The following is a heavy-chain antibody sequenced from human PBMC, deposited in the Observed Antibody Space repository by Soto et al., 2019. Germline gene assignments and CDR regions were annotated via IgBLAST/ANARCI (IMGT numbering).Heavy chain of an antibody. V-gene: IGHV1-69*02. Sequence: QVQLVQSGAEVKKPGSSVKVSCKASGGTFSSYTISWVRQAPGPGLEWMGRIIPILGIANYAQKFQGRVTITADKSTSTAYMELSSLRSEDTAVYYCARVSTGWEGAGFDYWGQGTLVTVSS. D-gene: IGHD1-26*01. J-gene: IGHJ4*02. CDR3: ARVSTGWEGAGFDY. CDR1: GGTFSSYT. CDR2: IIPILGIA.